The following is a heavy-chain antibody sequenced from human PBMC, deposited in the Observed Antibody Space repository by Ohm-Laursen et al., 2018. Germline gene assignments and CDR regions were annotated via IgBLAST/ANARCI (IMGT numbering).Heavy chain of an antibody. D-gene: IGHD2-15*01. Sequence: GTLSLTCIVSSGSIGSYYWSWIRQPPGKGLEWIGFISNSGNTNYNPSLKSRVTISVDTSKNQISLKLGSVTVADTAVFYCARRGSGGRSFDYWGQGSLVTVSS. V-gene: IGHV4-59*08. CDR3: ARRGSGGRSFDY. J-gene: IGHJ4*02. CDR1: SGSIGSYY. CDR2: ISNSGNT.